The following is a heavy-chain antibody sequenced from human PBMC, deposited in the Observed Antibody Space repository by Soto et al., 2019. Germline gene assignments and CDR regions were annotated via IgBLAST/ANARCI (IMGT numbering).Heavy chain of an antibody. CDR2: TYSGGST. CDR3: ARSGYSYGPFDY. D-gene: IGHD5-18*01. V-gene: IGHV3-53*01. CDR1: GFTVRSTY. Sequence: EVQLVESGGGLIQPGGSLRLSCAASGFTVRSTYMSWVRQAPGKGLEWVSVTYSGGSTYYADSVKGRFTISRDNSKNTLYLQMNSLRAEDTAVYYCARSGYSYGPFDYWGQGTLVTASS. J-gene: IGHJ4*02.